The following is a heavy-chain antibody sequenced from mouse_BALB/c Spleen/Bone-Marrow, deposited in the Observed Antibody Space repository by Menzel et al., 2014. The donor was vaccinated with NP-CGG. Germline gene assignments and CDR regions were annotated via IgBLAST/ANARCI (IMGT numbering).Heavy chain of an antibody. CDR2: IRLKSNNYAT. Sequence: EVMLVESGGGLVQPGGSMKLSCVASGFTFSNYWMNWVRQSPEKGLEWVAEIRLKSNNYATHYVESVKGRFTISRDDSKSSVYLQMNNLRAEDTGIYYCTSITPWFAYWGQGTLVTVSA. CDR3: TSITPWFAY. J-gene: IGHJ3*01. CDR1: GFTFSNYW. V-gene: IGHV6-6*02. D-gene: IGHD1-1*01.